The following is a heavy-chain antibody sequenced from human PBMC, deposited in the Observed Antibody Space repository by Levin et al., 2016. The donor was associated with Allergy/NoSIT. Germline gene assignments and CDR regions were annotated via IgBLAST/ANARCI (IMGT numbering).Heavy chain of an antibody. Sequence: GESLKISCAASGFTFSDFDFHWVRQTPGGGLEWVSTIAVNADHRFYSGSARGRFTISRDNSRNTLYLQMNSLRLEDTALYYCAREQFGEIYFDYWGQGTLVTVSS. CDR2: IAVNADHR. V-gene: IGHV3-13*01. CDR1: GFTFSDFD. CDR3: AREQFGEIYFDY. J-gene: IGHJ4*02. D-gene: IGHD3-10*01.